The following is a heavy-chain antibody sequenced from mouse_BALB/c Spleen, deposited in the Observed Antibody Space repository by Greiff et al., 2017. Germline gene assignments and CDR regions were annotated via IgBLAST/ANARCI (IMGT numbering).Heavy chain of an antibody. D-gene: IGHD1-1*01. CDR2: ISSGSSTI. CDR1: GFTFSSFG. V-gene: IGHV5-17*02. Sequence: EVKLVESGGGLVQPGGSRKLSCAASGFTFSSFGMHWVRQAPEKGLEWVAYISSGSSTIYYADTVKGRFTISRDNPKNTLFLQMTSLRSEDTAMYYCARRYGSSYGAMDYWGQGTSVTVSS. J-gene: IGHJ4*01. CDR3: ARRYGSSYGAMDY.